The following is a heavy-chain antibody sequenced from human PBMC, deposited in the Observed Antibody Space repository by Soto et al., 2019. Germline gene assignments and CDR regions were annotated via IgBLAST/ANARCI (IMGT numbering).Heavy chain of an antibody. J-gene: IGHJ3*02. V-gene: IGHV1-69*13. D-gene: IGHD1-7*01. CDR1: GGTFSSYA. Sequence: ASVKVSCKASGGTFSSYAISWVRQAPGQGLEWMGVIIPIFGTANYAQKFQGRVTITADESTSTAYMELSSLRSEDTAVYYCARGIRRGTTRAFDIWGQGTMVTVSS. CDR3: ARGIRRGTTRAFDI. CDR2: IIPIFGTA.